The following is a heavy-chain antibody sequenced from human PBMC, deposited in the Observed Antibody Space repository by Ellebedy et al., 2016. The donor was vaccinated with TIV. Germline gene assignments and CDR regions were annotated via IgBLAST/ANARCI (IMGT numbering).Heavy chain of an antibody. V-gene: IGHV4-34*01. Sequence: SETLSLTXAVYGGSFSGYYWSWIRQPPGKGLEWIGEINHSGSTNYNPSLKSRVTISVDTSKNQFSLKLSSVTAADTAVYYCARECRGIAAAGTYRGWFNPWGQGTLVTVSS. CDR1: GGSFSGYY. D-gene: IGHD6-13*01. CDR3: ARECRGIAAAGTYRGWFNP. CDR2: INHSGST. J-gene: IGHJ5*02.